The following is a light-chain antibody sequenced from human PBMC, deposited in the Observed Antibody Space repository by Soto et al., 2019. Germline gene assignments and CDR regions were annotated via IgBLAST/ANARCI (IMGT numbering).Light chain of an antibody. CDR2: YAS. J-gene: IGKJ3*01. V-gene: IGKV3-11*01. Sequence: EIVLTQSPDTLSLSPGERATLSCRASQSVSSSLAWYQQKPGQAPRLLIYYASNRATGIPARFSGSGSGTDFTLTISSLEPEDVAVYYCQQRSNWPPEVTFGPGTKVDIK. CDR1: QSVSSS. CDR3: QQRSNWPPEVT.